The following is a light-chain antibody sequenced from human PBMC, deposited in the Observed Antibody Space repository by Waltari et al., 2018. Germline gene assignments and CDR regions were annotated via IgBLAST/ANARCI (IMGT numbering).Light chain of an antibody. CDR2: ASS. CDR1: QSVRYN. J-gene: IGKJ1*01. Sequence: EIVMTQSPATLSVSPGERVTLSCTASQSVRYNLSWYQHKPGQAPSHLMSASSTRATGHPASFSGSVSGTDFTVTISSLQSAAFAIYYCQQYNEWLPWTSGQG. V-gene: IGKV3-15*01. CDR3: QQYNEWLPWT.